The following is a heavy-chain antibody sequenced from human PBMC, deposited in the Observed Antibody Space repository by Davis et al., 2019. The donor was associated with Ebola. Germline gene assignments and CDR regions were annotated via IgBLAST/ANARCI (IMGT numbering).Heavy chain of an antibody. J-gene: IGHJ6*02. CDR3: ARGKVSNYVPYYYYGMDV. CDR2: INHSGST. CDR1: GGSISSSSYY. V-gene: IGHV4-39*07. Sequence: SETLSLTCTVSGGSISSSSYYWSWIRQPPGKGLEWIGEINHSGSTNYNPSLKSRVTISVDTSKNQFSLKLSSVTAADTAVYYCARGKVSNYVPYYYYGMDVWGQGTTVTVSS. D-gene: IGHD4-11*01.